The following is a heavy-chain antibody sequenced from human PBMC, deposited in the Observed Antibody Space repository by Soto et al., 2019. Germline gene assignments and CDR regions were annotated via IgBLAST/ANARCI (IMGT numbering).Heavy chain of an antibody. D-gene: IGHD1-26*01. J-gene: IGHJ4*02. Sequence: EVQLVESGGDLVQPGGSLTLACAASGFTFGSDWMSWVRQTPGKGLEWVANIRGDGSDKYYVDSVKGRFTISRDNAKNSLYLHMNNLRAEDAAVYYCARGGATVGLGFDSWGQGTLVTVSS. CDR1: GFTFGSDW. CDR2: IRGDGSDK. V-gene: IGHV3-7*04. CDR3: ARGGATVGLGFDS.